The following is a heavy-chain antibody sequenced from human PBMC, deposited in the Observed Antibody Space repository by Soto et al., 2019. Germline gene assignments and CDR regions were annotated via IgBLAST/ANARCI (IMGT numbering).Heavy chain of an antibody. CDR3: ARKTFKLPYYYYGMDV. J-gene: IGHJ6*02. CDR1: GGTFSSYA. D-gene: IGHD1-1*01. CDR2: IIPIFGTA. V-gene: IGHV1-69*13. Sequence: GASVKVSCKASGGTFSSYAISWVRQAPGQGLEWMGGIIPIFGTANYAQKFQGRVTITADESTSTAYMELSSLRSEDTAVYYCARKTFKLPYYYYGMDVWGQGTTVTVSS.